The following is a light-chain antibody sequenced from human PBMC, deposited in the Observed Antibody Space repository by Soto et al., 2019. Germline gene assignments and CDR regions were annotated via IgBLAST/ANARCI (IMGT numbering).Light chain of an antibody. J-gene: IGKJ4*01. CDR2: GPS. V-gene: IGKV3-20*01. Sequence: EIVLTQSPDTLSVSPGERATLSCRASQSVGRNFLAWYQHKPGQAPRLLVYGPSSRATGIPDRFSGSGSGTDFSLTINRLEPEDFAVYYCQQYASSPLTFGGGTKVETK. CDR1: QSVGRNF. CDR3: QQYASSPLT.